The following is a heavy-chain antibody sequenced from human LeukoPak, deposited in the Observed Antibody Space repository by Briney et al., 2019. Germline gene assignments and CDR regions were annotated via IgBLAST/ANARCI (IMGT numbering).Heavy chain of an antibody. V-gene: IGHV3-23*01. CDR2: ISESGSST. J-gene: IGHJ4*02. Sequence: GGSLRLSCAASGFTFSSYGMSWVRQAPGKGLEWVTTISESGSSTFYADSVKGRFTISRDNSKNTLYLQMNSLRAEDTAVYYCAKATGYLLWGQGTLVTVSS. D-gene: IGHD1-14*01. CDR1: GFTFSSYG. CDR3: AKATGYLL.